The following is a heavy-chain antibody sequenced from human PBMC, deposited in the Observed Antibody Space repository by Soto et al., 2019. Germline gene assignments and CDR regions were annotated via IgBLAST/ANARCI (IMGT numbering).Heavy chain of an antibody. Sequence: GGSLRLSCTASGFPFSSYTMHWLRRAPGKGLEWVSAISGSGGSTYYADSVKGRFTISRDNSKNTLYLQMNSLRAEDTAVYYCAKDKADYYDSSGYPDAFDIWGQGTMVTVSS. D-gene: IGHD3-22*01. CDR3: AKDKADYYDSSGYPDAFDI. CDR2: ISGSGGST. V-gene: IGHV3-23*01. J-gene: IGHJ3*02. CDR1: GFPFSSYT.